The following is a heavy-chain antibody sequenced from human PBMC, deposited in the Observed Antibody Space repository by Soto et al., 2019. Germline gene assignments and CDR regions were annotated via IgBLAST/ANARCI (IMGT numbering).Heavy chain of an antibody. CDR1: GFTFSSYS. Sequence: PGGSLRLSSAASGFTFSSYSMNWVRQAPGKGLEWVSYISSSSSTIYYADSVKGRFTISRDNAKNSLYLQMNSLRDEDTAVYYCALGYSSDYGTLSDDGMDVWGEGSTGTVS. V-gene: IGHV3-48*02. CDR2: ISSSSSTI. CDR3: ALGYSSDYGTLSDDGMDV. J-gene: IGHJ6*02. D-gene: IGHD6-19*01.